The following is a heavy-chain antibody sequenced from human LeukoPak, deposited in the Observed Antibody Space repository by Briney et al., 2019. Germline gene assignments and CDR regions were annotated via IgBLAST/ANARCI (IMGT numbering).Heavy chain of an antibody. CDR2: IIPSLEIV. J-gene: IGHJ6*02. CDR1: GGSFSNYA. Sequence: SVKVSCKASGGSFSNYAINWVRQAPGQGLEWMGRIIPSLEIVNYARKFQGRVTITADTSTNTAYMELSSLKADDTAVFYCAKVLWFGEAYYHYGMDVWGQGTKVSVTS. D-gene: IGHD3-10*01. CDR3: AKVLWFGEAYYHYGMDV. V-gene: IGHV1-69*04.